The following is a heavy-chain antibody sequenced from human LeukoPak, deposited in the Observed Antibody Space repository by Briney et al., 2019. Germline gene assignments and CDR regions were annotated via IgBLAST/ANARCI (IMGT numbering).Heavy chain of an antibody. J-gene: IGHJ4*02. CDR3: ARDRANFGTFDY. V-gene: IGHV1-2*02. D-gene: IGHD3-10*01. Sequence: GASVKVSCKASGYTFTDYFIHWVRQAPGQGLEWMGWINSRSGGPGYAQKFQGRVTVTRDTSISTVYMELSSLTSDDTAVYYCARDRANFGTFDYWGQGTLVTVSS. CDR1: GYTFTDYF. CDR2: INSRSGGP.